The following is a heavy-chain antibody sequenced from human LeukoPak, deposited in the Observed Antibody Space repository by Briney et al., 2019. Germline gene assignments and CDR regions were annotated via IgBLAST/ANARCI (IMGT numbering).Heavy chain of an antibody. CDR2: IIPIFGIA. CDR3: ARVQGYDFWSGYGMDV. J-gene: IGHJ6*02. CDR1: GGTFSSYA. V-gene: IGHV1-69*04. Sequence: APVKVSCKASGGTFSSYAISWVRQAPGQGLEWMGRIIPIFGIANYAQKFQGRVTITADKSTSTAYMELSSLRSEDAAVYYCARVQGYDFWSGYGMDVWGQGTTVTVSS. D-gene: IGHD3-3*01.